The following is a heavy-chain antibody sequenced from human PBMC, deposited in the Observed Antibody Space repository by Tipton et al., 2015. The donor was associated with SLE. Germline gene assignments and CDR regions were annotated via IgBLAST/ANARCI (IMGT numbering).Heavy chain of an antibody. J-gene: IGHJ4*02. D-gene: IGHD5-18*01. CDR1: GFTFSDYY. V-gene: IGHV3-11*06. CDR3: AKDTRYSYGPRFDY. CDR2: ISSSSSYI. Sequence: QLVQSGGGLVKPGGSLRLSCAASGFTFSDYYMSWIRQAPGKGLEWVSYISSSSSYIYYADSVKGRFTISRDNAKNSLYLQMNSLRAEDTAVYYCAKDTRYSYGPRFDYWGQGTLVTVSS.